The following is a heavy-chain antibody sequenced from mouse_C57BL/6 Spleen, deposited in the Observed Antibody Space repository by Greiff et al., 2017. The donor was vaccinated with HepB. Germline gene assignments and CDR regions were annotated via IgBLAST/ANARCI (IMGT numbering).Heavy chain of an antibody. J-gene: IGHJ1*03. Sequence: EVKLEESGAELVRPGASVKLSCTASGFNIKDYYMHWVKQRPEQGLEWIGRIDPEDGDTEYAPKFQGKATMTADTSSNTAYLQLSSLTSEDTAVYYCTHGYYGSSYGYFDVWGTGTTVTVSS. CDR1: GFNIKDYY. CDR2: IDPEDGDT. CDR3: THGYYGSSYGYFDV. D-gene: IGHD1-1*01. V-gene: IGHV14-1*01.